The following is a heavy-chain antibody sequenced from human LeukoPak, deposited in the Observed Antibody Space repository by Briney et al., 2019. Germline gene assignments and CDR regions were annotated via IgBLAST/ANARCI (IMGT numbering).Heavy chain of an antibody. J-gene: IGHJ4*02. CDR2: INTDGSST. V-gene: IGHV3-74*01. CDR3: ARDPRGVVTAILDY. D-gene: IGHD2-21*02. CDR1: GFTFSSYW. Sequence: GGSLRLSCAASGFTFSSYWMHWVRQAPGKGLVWVSRINTDGSSTSYADSVKGRFTISRDNAKNTLYLQMNSLRAEDTAVYYCARDPRGVVTAILDYWGQGTLVTVSS.